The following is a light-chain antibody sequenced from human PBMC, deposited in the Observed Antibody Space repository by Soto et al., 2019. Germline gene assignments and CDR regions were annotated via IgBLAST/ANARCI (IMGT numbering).Light chain of an antibody. Sequence: PSTLSASVGDRVTITCRASQSISSWLAWYQQKPGKAPKLLIYKASSLETGVPSRFSGSGSGTEFTLTISSLQPDDFATYYCLQYNGYYRTFGQGTKVDIK. V-gene: IGKV1-5*03. CDR3: LQYNGYYRT. CDR2: KAS. J-gene: IGKJ1*01. CDR1: QSISSW.